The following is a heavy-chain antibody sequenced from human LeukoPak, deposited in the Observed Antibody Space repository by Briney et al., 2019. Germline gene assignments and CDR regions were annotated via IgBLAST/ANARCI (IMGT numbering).Heavy chain of an antibody. V-gene: IGHV1-69*13. CDR2: IIPIFGTA. Sequence: SVKVSCKASGGTFSSYAISWVRQAPGQGLEWMGGIIPIFGTANYAQKFQGRVTITADESTSTAYMELSSLRSEDTAVYYCARAYYYDSSGYYYYDYWGQGTLVTVSS. J-gene: IGHJ4*02. D-gene: IGHD3-22*01. CDR1: GGTFSSYA. CDR3: ARAYYYDSSGYYYYDY.